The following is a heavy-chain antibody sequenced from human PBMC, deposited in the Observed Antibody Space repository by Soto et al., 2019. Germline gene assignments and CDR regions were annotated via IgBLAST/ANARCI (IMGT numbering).Heavy chain of an antibody. CDR1: GYTFTSYG. CDR2: ISAYNGNT. D-gene: IGHD5-18*01. V-gene: IGHV1-18*01. J-gene: IGHJ4*02. CDR3: ARRGGYALDY. Sequence: QVQLVQSGAEVKKPGASVKVSCKASGYTFTSYGISWVRQAPGQGLEWMGWISAYNGNTNYAQKLQGRVTMTTDTISCTAHMDLRRLTSADTAVYYYARRGGYALDYWGQGTLITVSS.